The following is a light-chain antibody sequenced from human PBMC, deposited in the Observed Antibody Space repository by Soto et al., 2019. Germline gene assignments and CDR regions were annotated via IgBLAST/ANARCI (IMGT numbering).Light chain of an antibody. Sequence: DIQMTQSPSTLAASVGDRVTITCRASQGISTRLAWHQQKPGKVPKVLIYDASTLESGVPSRFSGSGSGTEFTLTINSLQPEDFATYYCQQYKSHWWTFGQGTKVDIK. CDR3: QQYKSHWWT. CDR1: QGISTR. J-gene: IGKJ1*01. CDR2: DAS. V-gene: IGKV1-5*01.